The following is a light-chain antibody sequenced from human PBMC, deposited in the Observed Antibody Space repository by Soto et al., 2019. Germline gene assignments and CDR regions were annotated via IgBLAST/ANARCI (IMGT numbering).Light chain of an antibody. CDR2: AAS. CDR3: QQGYSTPWT. CDR1: QSISSY. V-gene: IGKV1-39*01. Sequence: DIQMTQSPSSLSASVGDRVTITCRASQSISSYLHWYQQKPGKAPKLLIYAASNLQSGVPSRFSASGSGTDFTLTLNSLQPEDFATYSCQQGYSTPWTLGQGTKVDIK. J-gene: IGKJ1*01.